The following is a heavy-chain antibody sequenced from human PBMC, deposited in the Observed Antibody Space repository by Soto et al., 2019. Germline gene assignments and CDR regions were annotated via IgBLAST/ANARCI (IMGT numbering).Heavy chain of an antibody. D-gene: IGHD6-19*01. Sequence: EVQLLESGGGVVQPGGSLRLSCVASGFNFKKFAMAWVRQAAGEGLEWVSGISSCGGSASYADPVKGRFSIARDDSKNTVSLQLNSLRVEDTAQYYCAKADGQQWLIPHLDKWGQGTLVTVS. V-gene: IGHV3-23*01. CDR2: ISSCGGSA. J-gene: IGHJ4*02. CDR1: GFNFKKFA. CDR3: AKADGQQWLIPHLDK.